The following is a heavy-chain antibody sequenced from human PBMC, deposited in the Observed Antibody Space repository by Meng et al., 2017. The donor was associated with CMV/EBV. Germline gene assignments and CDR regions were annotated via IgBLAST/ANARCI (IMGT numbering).Heavy chain of an antibody. CDR1: GFTFSSYA. J-gene: IGHJ4*02. CDR2: ISYDGSNK. Sequence: GESLKISCAASGFTFSSYAMHWVRQAPGKGLEWVAVISYDGSNKYYVDSVKGRFTISRDNSKNTLYLQMNSLRAEDTAVYYCARGGGMIVVVYYFDYWGQGTLVTVSS. CDR3: ARGGGMIVVVYYFDY. D-gene: IGHD3-22*01. V-gene: IGHV3-30*04.